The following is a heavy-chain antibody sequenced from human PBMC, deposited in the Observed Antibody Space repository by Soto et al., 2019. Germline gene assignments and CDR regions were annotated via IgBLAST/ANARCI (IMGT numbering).Heavy chain of an antibody. CDR2: INAGNGNT. Sequence: QVQLVQSGAEVKKPGASVKVSCKASGYTFTSYAMHWVRQAPGQRLEWMGWINAGNGNTKYSQKFQGRVTITRDTSASTAYMELRSLRTEDTAVYYCARGLRNPTMVRGVIGYWGQGTLVTVSS. CDR1: GYTFTSYA. V-gene: IGHV1-3*01. CDR3: ARGLRNPTMVRGVIGY. J-gene: IGHJ4*02. D-gene: IGHD3-10*01.